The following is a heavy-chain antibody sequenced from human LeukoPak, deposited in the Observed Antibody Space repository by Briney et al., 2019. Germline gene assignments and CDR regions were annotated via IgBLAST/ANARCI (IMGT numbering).Heavy chain of an antibody. D-gene: IGHD2-8*01. CDR3: ARDVSN. CDR2: ISYDGSKI. J-gene: IGHJ4*02. V-gene: IGHV3-30-3*01. CDR1: GFTFSSYP. Sequence: GGSLRLSCAASGFTFSSYPLHWVRQAPGKGLEWVTLISYDGSKIYYADSVKGRFTISRDNSKNTLYLQMNSLRAEDTAVYYCARDVSNWGQGTLVTVSS.